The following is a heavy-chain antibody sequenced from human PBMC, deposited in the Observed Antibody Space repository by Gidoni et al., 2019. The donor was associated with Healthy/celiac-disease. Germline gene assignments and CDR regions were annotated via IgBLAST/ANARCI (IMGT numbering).Heavy chain of an antibody. CDR3: ARGPPTVPNDAFDI. D-gene: IGHD4-17*01. J-gene: IGHJ3*02. Sequence: LEWVSSISSSSSYIYYADSVKGRFTISRDNAKNSLYLQMNSLRAEDTAVYYCARGPPTVPNDAFDIWGQGTMSPSLQ. V-gene: IGHV3-21*01. CDR2: ISSSSSYI.